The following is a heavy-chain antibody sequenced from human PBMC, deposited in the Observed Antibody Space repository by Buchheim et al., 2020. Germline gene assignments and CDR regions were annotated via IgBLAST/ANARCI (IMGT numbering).Heavy chain of an antibody. CDR2: IYYSGST. CDR3: ARDLSPYKNWFDP. D-gene: IGHD5-24*01. Sequence: QVQLQESGPGLVKPSETLSLTCTVSGGSISSYYWSWIRQPPGKGLEWIGYIYYSGSTNYNPSLKSRVTISVDTSKNQFSLKLSSVTAAHTAVYYCARDLSPYKNWFDPWGQGTL. V-gene: IGHV4-59*01. J-gene: IGHJ5*02. CDR1: GGSISSYY.